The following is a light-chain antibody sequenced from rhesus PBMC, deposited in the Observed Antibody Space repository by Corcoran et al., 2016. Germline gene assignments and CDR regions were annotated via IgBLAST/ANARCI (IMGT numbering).Light chain of an antibody. CDR1: QSLLHSNGNTY. CDR2: KVS. Sequence: DVVMTQSPLSLPVTPGQPASISCRSSQSLLHSNGNTYLSWFLQKPGQPPRRLIYKVSNRDSGVPDRFSGSGAGTVFTLKISRGEAEDVGVYYCMQGTHWPYSFGQGTKVEIK. V-gene: IGKV2-58*03. J-gene: IGKJ2*01. CDR3: MQGTHWPYS.